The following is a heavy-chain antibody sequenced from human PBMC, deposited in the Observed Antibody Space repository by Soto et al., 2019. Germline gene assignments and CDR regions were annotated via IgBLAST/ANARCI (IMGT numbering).Heavy chain of an antibody. V-gene: IGHV1-8*01. Sequence: QVQLVQSGAEVKEPGASVKVSCRASGYTFGSYDINWVRQAAGQGLEWLGWAHPSSGNTGYAQKFHGRGPMTRHTSITTAYMELSSLRSEDTAVYCCARSPACGSCYTDLDLWGQGTLVTVSS. CDR3: ARSPACGSCYTDLDL. J-gene: IGHJ4*02. D-gene: IGHD2-2*02. CDR1: GYTFGSYD. CDR2: AHPSSGNT.